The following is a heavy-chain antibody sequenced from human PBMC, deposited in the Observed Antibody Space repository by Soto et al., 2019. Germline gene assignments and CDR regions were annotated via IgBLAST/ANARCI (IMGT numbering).Heavy chain of an antibody. D-gene: IGHD3-22*01. V-gene: IGHV4-30-4*01. J-gene: IGHJ4*02. CDR1: GGSISSGDYY. CDR3: ARGGYYYEERYFDY. Sequence: SETLSLTCTVSGGSISSGDYYWSWIRQPPGKGLEWIGYIYYSGSTYYNPSLKSRVTISVDTSKNQFSLKLSSVTAADTAVYYCARGGYYYEERYFDYWGQGTLVTVS. CDR2: IYYSGST.